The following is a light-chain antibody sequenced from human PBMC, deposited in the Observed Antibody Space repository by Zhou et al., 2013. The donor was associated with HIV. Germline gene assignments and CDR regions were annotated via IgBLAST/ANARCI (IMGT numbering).Light chain of an antibody. Sequence: DIVMTQSPLSLSVTPGEPASISCRSSQSLLHSNGYNYLDWYLQKPGQSPQLLIYLGSNRASGVPDRFSGSGSGTDFTLRISRVEAEDVGVYYCMQALHTPWTFGQGTRV. CDR3: MQALHTPWT. V-gene: IGKV2-28*01. CDR2: LGS. CDR1: QSLLHSNGYNY. J-gene: IGKJ1*01.